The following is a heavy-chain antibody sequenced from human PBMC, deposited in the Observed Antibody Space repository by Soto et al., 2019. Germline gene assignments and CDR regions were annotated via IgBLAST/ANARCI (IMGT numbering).Heavy chain of an antibody. CDR2: IFWNDDK. J-gene: IGHJ4*02. CDR3: VPRQWEVLLVSYCFVY. CDR1: GFSLSTSGVG. V-gene: IGHV2-5*01. Sequence: SGPTLVNPTQTLTLTCTFSGFSLSTSGVGVGWIRQPPGKALEWLALIFWNDDKRYSPSLTSSLAITKDTSTNQVVFIMKRLAPVEKPPFSCVPRQWEVLLVSYCFVYRGQGAQVTVSS. D-gene: IGHD1-26*01.